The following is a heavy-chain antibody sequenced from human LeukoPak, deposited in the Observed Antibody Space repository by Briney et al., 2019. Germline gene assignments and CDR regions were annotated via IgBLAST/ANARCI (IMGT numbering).Heavy chain of an antibody. CDR3: TRDLRMDYYYVDYYYYGMDV. V-gene: IGHV3-74*03. D-gene: IGHD3-10*02. CDR1: GFTLNTYW. J-gene: IGHJ6*02. Sequence: PGGSLRLSCAASGFTLNTYWMNWVRQAPGKGLVWVSRINSDGSSLTYADSVKGRFTVSRDNAKNTPYLQMNSLRAEDTAMYYCTRDLRMDYYYVDYYYYGMDVWGQGTTVTVSS. CDR2: INSDGSSL.